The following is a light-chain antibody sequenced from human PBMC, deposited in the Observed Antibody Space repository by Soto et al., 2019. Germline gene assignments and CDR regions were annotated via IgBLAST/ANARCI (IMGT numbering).Light chain of an antibody. CDR3: QQYNSYPIT. J-gene: IGKJ5*01. CDR1: QSISSW. V-gene: IGKV1-5*01. CDR2: DAS. Sequence: DIQITQSPSTLSASVGYRFTITCRASQSISSWLAWYQQKPGKAPKLLIYDASSLESGVPSRFSGSGSGTEFTLTISSLQPDDFATYYCQQYNSYPITFGQGTRREIK.